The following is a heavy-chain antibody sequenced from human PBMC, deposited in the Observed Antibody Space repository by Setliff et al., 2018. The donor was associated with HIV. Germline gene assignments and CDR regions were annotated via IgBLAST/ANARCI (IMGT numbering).Heavy chain of an antibody. J-gene: IGHJ4*02. CDR2: MCHGGNNN. CDR3: ARLGYRWGGNDY. D-gene: IGHD7-27*01. CDR1: DGSFSSDY. V-gene: IGHV4-59*04. Sequence: KTSETLSLTCTVSDGSFSSDYWTWIRQPPGKGLEWIGNMCHGGNNNYYNPSLKSRVTISVDTSKNQFFLKVTSVTAADTAVYYCARLGYRWGGNDYWGQGTLVTVSS.